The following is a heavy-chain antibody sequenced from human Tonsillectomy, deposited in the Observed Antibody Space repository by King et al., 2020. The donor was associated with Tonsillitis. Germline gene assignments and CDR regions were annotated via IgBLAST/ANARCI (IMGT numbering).Heavy chain of an antibody. Sequence: QLQESGPGLVKPSQTLSLTCTVSGAFISNGDYYCSWIRQHPGKGLEWIGYISYSGSTYYDPSLQSRVTMSVDTSKNQFSLKLSSVAAADSAVYYCASYAYTFWTSIGWGQGTLVTVSS. CDR1: GAFISNGDYY. D-gene: IGHD3/OR15-3a*01. J-gene: IGHJ4*02. CDR2: ISYSGST. V-gene: IGHV4-31*03. CDR3: ASYAYTFWTSIG.